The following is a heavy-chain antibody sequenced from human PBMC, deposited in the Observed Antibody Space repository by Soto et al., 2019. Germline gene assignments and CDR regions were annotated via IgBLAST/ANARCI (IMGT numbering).Heavy chain of an antibody. CDR2: IYYSGST. CDR1: GGSISSGDYY. CDR3: ARTYYYDSSGYYWKRFDY. V-gene: IGHV4-30-4*01. D-gene: IGHD3-22*01. Sequence: SETLSLTCTVSGGSISSGDYYWSWIRQPPGKGLEWIGYIYYSGSTYYNPSLKSRVTISVDTSKNQFSLKLSSVTAADTAVYYCARTYYYDSSGYYWKRFDYWGQGTLVTVSS. J-gene: IGHJ4*02.